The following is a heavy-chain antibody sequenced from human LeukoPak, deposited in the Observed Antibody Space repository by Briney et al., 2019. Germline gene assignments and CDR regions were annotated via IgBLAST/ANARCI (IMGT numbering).Heavy chain of an antibody. CDR2: IYYSGST. Sequence: PSETLSLTCTVSGGSISSSSYYWGWIRQPPGKGLEWIGSIYYSGSTYYNPSLKSRVTISVDTSKNQFSLKLTSVTAADTAVYYCARSKAYSGYFDYWGQGTLVTVSS. CDR1: GGSISSSSYY. CDR3: ARSKAYSGYFDY. D-gene: IGHD4-11*01. V-gene: IGHV4-39*07. J-gene: IGHJ4*02.